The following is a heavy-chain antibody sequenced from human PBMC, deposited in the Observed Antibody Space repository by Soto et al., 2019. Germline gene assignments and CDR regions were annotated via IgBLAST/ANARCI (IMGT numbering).Heavy chain of an antibody. CDR2: IYYSGST. Sequence: QVQLQESGPGLVKPSQTLSLTCTVSGGSISSGGYYWSWIRQHPGKGLEWIRYIYYSGSTYYNPSLKSRVTISVDTSKNQFSLKLSSVTAADTAVYYCAPYDYVWGSYTNWGQGTLVTVSS. J-gene: IGHJ4*02. CDR3: APYDYVWGSYTN. D-gene: IGHD3-16*01. V-gene: IGHV4-31*03. CDR1: GGSISSGGYY.